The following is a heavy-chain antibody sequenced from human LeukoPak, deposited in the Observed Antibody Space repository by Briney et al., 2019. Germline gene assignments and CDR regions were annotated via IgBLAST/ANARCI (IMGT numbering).Heavy chain of an antibody. J-gene: IGHJ5*02. Sequence: GGSLRLSCAASGLTFSSHWIHWVRQAPGKGLEWVSVIYRGGHTYYADSVKGRFSISRDISKNTVSLQMNSLRADDTAVYHCATFSYAGNAGGSAGSWGQGTLVTVSS. D-gene: IGHD4-23*01. V-gene: IGHV3-53*01. CDR2: IYRGGHT. CDR1: GLTFSSHW. CDR3: ATFSYAGNAGGSAGS.